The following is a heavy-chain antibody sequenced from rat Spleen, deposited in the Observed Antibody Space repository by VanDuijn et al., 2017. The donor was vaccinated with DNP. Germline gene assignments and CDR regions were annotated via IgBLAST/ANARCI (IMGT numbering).Heavy chain of an antibody. CDR1: GFTFSDYN. V-gene: IGHV5-22*01. D-gene: IGHD1-12*02. Sequence: EVKLVESGGGLVQPGRSLKLSCAASGFTFSDYNMAWVRQAPKKGLEWVAAISPSGSRTYYLDSVKGRFTISRDIPKSTLYLQMNSLRSEDMATYYCASPDYYDGSYPFFWGPGTMVTVSS. J-gene: IGHJ1*01. CDR2: ISPSGSRT. CDR3: ASPDYYDGSYPFF.